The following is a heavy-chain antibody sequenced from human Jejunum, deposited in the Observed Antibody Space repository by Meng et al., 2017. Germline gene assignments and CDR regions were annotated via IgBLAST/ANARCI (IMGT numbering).Heavy chain of an antibody. Sequence: AQLVESGGGVVQPGRSLRLSCAGSGFTFRTFGMHWVRQAPGKGLEWVAIIWYDGSNEDYADSVRGRFTISRDNSKNILYLQMNNLRVDDTAMYYCATDLWGYWGQGTLVTVSS. CDR2: IWYDGSNE. CDR1: GFTFRTFG. J-gene: IGHJ4*02. D-gene: IGHD2/OR15-2a*01. V-gene: IGHV3-33*01. CDR3: ATDLWGY.